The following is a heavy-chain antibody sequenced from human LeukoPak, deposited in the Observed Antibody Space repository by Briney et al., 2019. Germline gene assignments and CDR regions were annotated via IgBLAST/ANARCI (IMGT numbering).Heavy chain of an antibody. Sequence: GGSLRLSCAASGFTLGDYYMTWIRQAPGKGLEWVSYISNNRGSATFYADSVKGRFTNSRDNANNSLYLQMNSLRADDTAVYYCARDFRNNGMDVWGQGTTVTVSS. D-gene: IGHD2/OR15-2a*01. CDR2: ISNNRGSAT. J-gene: IGHJ6*02. CDR3: ARDFRNNGMDV. V-gene: IGHV3-11*01. CDR1: GFTLGDYY.